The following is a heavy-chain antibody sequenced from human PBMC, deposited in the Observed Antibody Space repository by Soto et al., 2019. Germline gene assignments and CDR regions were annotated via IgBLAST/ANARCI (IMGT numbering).Heavy chain of an antibody. V-gene: IGHV1-69*13. J-gene: IGHJ4*02. CDR3: ASYGDYGVFDY. Sequence: GASVKVSCKASGGTFSSYAISWVRQAPGQGLEWMGGIIPIFGTANYAQKFQGRVTITAGESTSTAYMELSSLRSEDTAVYYCASYGDYGVFDYWGQGTLVTVSS. CDR2: IIPIFGTA. CDR1: GGTFSSYA. D-gene: IGHD4-17*01.